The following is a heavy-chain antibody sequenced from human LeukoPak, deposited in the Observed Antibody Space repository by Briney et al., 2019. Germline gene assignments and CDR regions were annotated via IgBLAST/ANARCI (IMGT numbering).Heavy chain of an antibody. CDR1: GVTFSSSA. CDR3: AKQLGYCSDGSCYFPY. V-gene: IGHV3-23*01. D-gene: IGHD2-15*01. CDR2: ISNNGGYT. Sequence: GVSLRLSCAASGVTFSSSAMSWVRQAPGKGLEWVSAISNNGGYTYYADSVQGRFTISRDNSKSTLCLQMNSLRAEDRAVYYCAKQLGYCSDGSCYFPYWGQGTLVTVSS. J-gene: IGHJ4*02.